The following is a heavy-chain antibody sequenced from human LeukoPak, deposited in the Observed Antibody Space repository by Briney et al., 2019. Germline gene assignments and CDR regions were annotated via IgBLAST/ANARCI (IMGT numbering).Heavy chain of an antibody. J-gene: IGHJ6*03. CDR1: GGSFSGYY. Sequence: SKTLSLTCAVYGGSFSGYYWSWIRQPPGKGLEWIGEINHGGSTNYNPSLKSRVTISVDTSKNQFSLKLSSVTAADTAVYYCARVFSSNYYYYYYYMDVWGKGTTVTVSS. CDR2: INHGGST. V-gene: IGHV4-34*01. CDR3: ARVFSSNYYYYYYYMDV. D-gene: IGHD6-6*01.